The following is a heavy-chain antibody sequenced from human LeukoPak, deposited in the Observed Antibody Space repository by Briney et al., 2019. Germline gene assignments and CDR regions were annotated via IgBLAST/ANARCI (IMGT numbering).Heavy chain of an antibody. CDR2: IYYSGST. Sequence: SETLSLTCTVSGGSISSSSYYWGWIRQPPGKGLEWIGSIYYSGSTYYNPSLKSRVTISVDTSKNQLSLKLSSVTAADTAVYYCARGAAAGKVANWFDPWGQGTLVTVSS. CDR1: GGSISSSSYY. D-gene: IGHD6-13*01. J-gene: IGHJ5*02. V-gene: IGHV4-39*02. CDR3: ARGAAAGKVANWFDP.